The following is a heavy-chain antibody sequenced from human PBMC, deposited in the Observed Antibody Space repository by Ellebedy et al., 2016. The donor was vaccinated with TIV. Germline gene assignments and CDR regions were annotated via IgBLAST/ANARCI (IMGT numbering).Heavy chain of an antibody. Sequence: GESLKISXVASGLSVSDNYMSWVRQAPGKGLEWVSVLYSGGSTYYPDSVKGRFTISRDNSNNTLYLQMNSLGAEDTAVYYCARGGAYDSSDYWGQGTLVTVSS. CDR1: GLSVSDNY. D-gene: IGHD5-12*01. CDR2: LYSGGST. CDR3: ARGGAYDSSDY. V-gene: IGHV3-53*01. J-gene: IGHJ4*02.